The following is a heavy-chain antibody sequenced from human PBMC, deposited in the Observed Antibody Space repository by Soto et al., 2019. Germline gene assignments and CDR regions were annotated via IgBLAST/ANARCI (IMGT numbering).Heavy chain of an antibody. Sequence: EVRLVESGGGLIQPGGALRLSCAASELTLSSNYMTWVRQAPGKGLEWVSLIYSDGRTYHADSVKGRFTISRDDFRNTVYLQMNRLRAEDTAVYYCARAYGAGSYFCDYWGQGTPVTVSS. CDR3: ARAYGAGSYFCDY. CDR2: IYSDGRT. CDR1: ELTLSSNY. J-gene: IGHJ4*02. V-gene: IGHV3-53*01. D-gene: IGHD3-10*01.